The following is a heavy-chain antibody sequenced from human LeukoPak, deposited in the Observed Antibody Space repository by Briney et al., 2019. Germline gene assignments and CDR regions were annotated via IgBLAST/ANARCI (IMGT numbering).Heavy chain of an antibody. CDR2: INPNSGGT. CDR1: GYTFTGYY. D-gene: IGHD2-21*01. J-gene: IGHJ4*02. CDR3: ARAHTPKHIVVVKAHVIPGFDY. Sequence: ASVKVSCKASGYTFTGYYMHWVRQAPGQGLEWMGWINPNSGGTNYAQKFQGRVTITRDTSISTAYMELSRLRSDDTAAYYCARAHTPKHIVVVKAHVIPGFDYWGQGTLVTVSS. V-gene: IGHV1-2*02.